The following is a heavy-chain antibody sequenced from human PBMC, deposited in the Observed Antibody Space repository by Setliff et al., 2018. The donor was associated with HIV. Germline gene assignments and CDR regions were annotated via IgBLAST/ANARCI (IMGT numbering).Heavy chain of an antibody. D-gene: IGHD5-12*01. CDR3: ARLFQWMSYSFDI. J-gene: IGHJ3*02. V-gene: IGHV4-39*01. CDR2: IYSSGNT. Sequence: SETLSLTCTVSGGSISTSSYYWGWIRQPPGKGLEWIGSIYSSGNTYYSPSLKNRVSMSVDRSKNQFSLKLSSVTAADTAVYYCARLFQWMSYSFDIWGQGTMGTVSS. CDR1: GGSISTSSYY.